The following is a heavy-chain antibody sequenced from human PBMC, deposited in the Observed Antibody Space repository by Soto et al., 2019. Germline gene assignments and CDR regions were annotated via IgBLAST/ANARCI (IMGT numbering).Heavy chain of an antibody. J-gene: IGHJ4*02. CDR1: GFNFRIYA. D-gene: IGHD1-26*01. Sequence: EVQLLESGGDLAQAGGSLRLSCAASGFNFRIYAMNWVRQAPGKGLEWVAVMIGDGTSWDYADSVRGRFTISRDNSKNTLYLQMNSLRAEDTAVYYCAKDLRPDGRYDLDYWGQGTLVTVSS. CDR3: AKDLRPDGRYDLDY. CDR2: MIGDGTSW. V-gene: IGHV3-23*01.